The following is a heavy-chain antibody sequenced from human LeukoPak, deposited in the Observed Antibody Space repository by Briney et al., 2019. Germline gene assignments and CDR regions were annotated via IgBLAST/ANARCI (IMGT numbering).Heavy chain of an antibody. Sequence: GGSLRLSCAASGFTFSSYWMSWVGQAPGKGVEGVANIKQDGSEKYYVDSVKGRFTISRDNAKNSLYLQMNSLRAEDTAVYYCARLYYDILTGYYHFDYWGQGTLVTVSS. CDR3: ARLYYDILTGYYHFDY. D-gene: IGHD3-9*01. V-gene: IGHV3-7*03. CDR2: IKQDGSEK. J-gene: IGHJ4*02. CDR1: GFTFSSYW.